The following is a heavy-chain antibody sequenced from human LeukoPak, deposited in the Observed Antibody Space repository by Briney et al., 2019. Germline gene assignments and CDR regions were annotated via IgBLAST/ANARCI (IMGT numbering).Heavy chain of an antibody. CDR2: IYDSGST. J-gene: IGHJ5*02. Sequence: SETLCLTCTVSGGSISSGGYYWSWIRQPPAKGVEWIGYIYDSGSTYYNPSLKSRVTISVDRSKNQFSLKLSSVTAADTAVYYCARHLPPGWYCSSTSCPYNWFDPWGQGTLVTVSS. CDR3: ARHLPPGWYCSSTSCPYNWFDP. V-gene: IGHV4-30-2*01. D-gene: IGHD2-2*01. CDR1: GGSISSGGYY.